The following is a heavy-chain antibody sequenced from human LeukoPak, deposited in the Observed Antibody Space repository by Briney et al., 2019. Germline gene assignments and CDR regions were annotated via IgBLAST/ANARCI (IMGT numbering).Heavy chain of an antibody. CDR2: ISYSSNSI. Sequence: GGSLRLSCAASGFTFSTYSMTWVRQAPGKGLEWVSYISYSSNSIYYADSVKGRFTISRDNSKNTLYLQMNSLRAEDTAVYYCAKDFHYGSGSYYDYWGQGTLVTVSS. CDR3: AKDFHYGSGSYYDY. J-gene: IGHJ4*02. D-gene: IGHD3-10*01. CDR1: GFTFSTYS. V-gene: IGHV3-48*01.